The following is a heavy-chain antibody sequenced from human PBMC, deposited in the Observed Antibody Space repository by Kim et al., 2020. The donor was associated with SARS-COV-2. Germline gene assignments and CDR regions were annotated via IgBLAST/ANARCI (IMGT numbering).Heavy chain of an antibody. CDR1: GGSISSYY. J-gene: IGHJ5*02. V-gene: IGHV4-59*01. D-gene: IGHD3-3*01. CDR2: IYNSGST. CDR3: ARVRYDFWSGYPPSNWFDP. Sequence: SETLSLACTVSGGSISSYYWSWIRQPPGKGLEWIGYIYNSGSTNYNPSLKSRVTISVDTSKNQISLKLSSVTAADTAVYYCARVRYDFWSGYPPSNWFDPWGQGTLVTVSS.